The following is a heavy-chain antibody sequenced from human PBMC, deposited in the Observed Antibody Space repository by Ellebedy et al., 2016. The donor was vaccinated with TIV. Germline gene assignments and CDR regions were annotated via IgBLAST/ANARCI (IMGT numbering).Heavy chain of an antibody. Sequence: SETLSLTXTVSGGSISSYYWSWIRQPPGKGLEWIGYIYYSGSTNYNPSLKSRVTISVDTSKNQFSLKLSSVTAADTAVYYCARVRCSGGSCYIDYWGQGTLVTVSS. D-gene: IGHD2-15*01. J-gene: IGHJ4*02. CDR1: GGSISSYY. V-gene: IGHV4-59*01. CDR2: IYYSGST. CDR3: ARVRCSGGSCYIDY.